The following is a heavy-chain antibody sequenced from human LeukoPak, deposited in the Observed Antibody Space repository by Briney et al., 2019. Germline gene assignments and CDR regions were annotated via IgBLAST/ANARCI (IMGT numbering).Heavy chain of an antibody. V-gene: IGHV3-7*02. CDR2: IKEDGNED. CDR3: TRGDRGYAESLY. Sequence: GGSLRLSCTVSGFSFREHWMSWVRQAPGKGLEWVGNIKEDGNEDYYVDSVEGRFVIFRDNAKNSLYLQMHGLRAEDTAVYYCTRGDRGYAESLYWGRGTLVTVSS. J-gene: IGHJ4*02. CDR1: GFSFREHW. D-gene: IGHD5-12*01.